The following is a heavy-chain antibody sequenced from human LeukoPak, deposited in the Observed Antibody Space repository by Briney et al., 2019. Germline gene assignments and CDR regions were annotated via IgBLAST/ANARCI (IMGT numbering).Heavy chain of an antibody. J-gene: IGHJ2*01. CDR2: IRNKDNSYTT. CDR3: ARVTWDLDL. D-gene: IGHD2-21*02. Sequence: PGGALRLSCVHSGFTFSDHYMDWVRPDLGKGREWVGRIRNKDNSYTTESAASVKGRFTISRDDSKNSLYLQMNSLKSEDTAVYYCARVTWDLDLWGRGTLVTVSS. V-gene: IGHV3-72*01. CDR1: GFTFSDHY.